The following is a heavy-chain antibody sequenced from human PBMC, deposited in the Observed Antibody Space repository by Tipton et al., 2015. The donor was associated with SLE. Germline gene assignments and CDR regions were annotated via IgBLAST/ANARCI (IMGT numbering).Heavy chain of an antibody. CDR2: IYYTGST. CDR3: AKFFGQPYNWFDP. D-gene: IGHD3-3*01. J-gene: IGHJ5*02. V-gene: IGHV4-59*11. Sequence: TLSLTCTVSGVSIRSHYLSWIRQPPGKGLAYIGFIYYTGSTNYNPSLKSRVTISVDTSKNQFSLKLSSVTAADTAVYYCAKFFGQPYNWFDPWGQGTLVTVSS. CDR1: GVSIRSHY.